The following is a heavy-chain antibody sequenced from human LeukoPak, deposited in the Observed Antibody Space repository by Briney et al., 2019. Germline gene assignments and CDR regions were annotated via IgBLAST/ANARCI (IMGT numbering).Heavy chain of an antibody. J-gene: IGHJ4*02. CDR1: GFTFSSYG. Sequence: GGSLRLSCAASGFTFSSYGMHWVRQAPGKGLECVVVIWYDGSNKYYADSVKGRFTISRDNSKNTLYLQMNSLRAEDTAVYYCARGPYYDFWSGYSEYRGQGTLVTVSS. D-gene: IGHD3-3*01. CDR2: IWYDGSNK. V-gene: IGHV3-33*01. CDR3: ARGPYYDFWSGYSEY.